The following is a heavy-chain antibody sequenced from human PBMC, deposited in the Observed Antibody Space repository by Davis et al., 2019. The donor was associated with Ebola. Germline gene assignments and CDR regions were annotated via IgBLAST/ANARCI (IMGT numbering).Heavy chain of an antibody. J-gene: IGHJ4*02. CDR2: ISSSSSYI. CDR1: GFTFSSYS. D-gene: IGHD2-21*02. Sequence: GESLKISCAASGFTFSSYSMNWVRQAPGKGLEWVSSISSSSSYIYYADSVKGRFTISRDNAKNSLYLQMNSLRAEDTAVYYCARDAYCGGDCYMYYFDYWGQGTLVTVSS. CDR3: ARDAYCGGDCYMYYFDY. V-gene: IGHV3-21*01.